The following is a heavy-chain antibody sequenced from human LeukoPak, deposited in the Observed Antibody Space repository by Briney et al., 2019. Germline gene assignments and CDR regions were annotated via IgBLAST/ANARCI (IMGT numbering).Heavy chain of an antibody. CDR1: GFTFSSYA. CDR2: ISGSGFST. J-gene: IGHJ4*02. D-gene: IGHD6-19*01. CDR3: AKGSPSIAVASYDY. V-gene: IGHV3-23*01. Sequence: PGGSLRLSCAASGFTFSSYAMSWVHQPPGKGLHSVSGISGSGFSTYYADSVKGRFTISRDHSKNTLYLQMNSLRAEDTAVYYCAKGSPSIAVASYDYWGQGTLVTVSS.